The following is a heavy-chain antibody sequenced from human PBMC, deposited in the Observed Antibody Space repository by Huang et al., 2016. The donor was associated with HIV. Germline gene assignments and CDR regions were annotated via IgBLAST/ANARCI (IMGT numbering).Heavy chain of an antibody. CDR3: ARIASSGGYYFDS. D-gene: IGHD6-25*01. V-gene: IGHV5-51*03. CDR2: IYPDDSDN. Sequence: EVQLVQSGAEVKEPGQSLKISCKNSGYIFTTYWIGWVRQMPGKGLEWMGIIYPDDSDNRYSPAFQGQVTISADKSLNTAYLQWSSLKASDTAMYYCARIASSGGYYFDSWGQGTLVTVSS. J-gene: IGHJ4*02. CDR1: GYIFTTYW.